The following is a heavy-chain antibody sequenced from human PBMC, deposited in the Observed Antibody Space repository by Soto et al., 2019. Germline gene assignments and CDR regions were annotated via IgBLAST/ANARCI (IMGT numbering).Heavy chain of an antibody. CDR2: ILPIFDTP. V-gene: IGHV1-69*01. CDR1: GGTFSTYA. D-gene: IGHD3-16*02. Sequence: QVQLVQSETEVKKPGSAVKVSCTASGGTFSTYAMNWVRQAPGQGLEWMGGILPIFDTPRYAQKFQGRVTITVDESTTTAYMELSSLRSDDTAVYYCTRSIGSGGVIGGFDYWGQGTLVTVSS. CDR3: TRSIGSGGVIGGFDY. J-gene: IGHJ4*02.